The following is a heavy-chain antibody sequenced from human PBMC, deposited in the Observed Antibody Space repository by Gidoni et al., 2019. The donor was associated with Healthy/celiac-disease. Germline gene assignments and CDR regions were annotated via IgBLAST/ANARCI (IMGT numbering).Heavy chain of an antibody. CDR2: ISYDGSNK. D-gene: IGHD3-10*01. V-gene: IGHV3-30*18. J-gene: IGHJ4*02. Sequence: QVQLVESGGGVVQPGRSLRLSCAASGFPFRSYGMHWVRQAPGKGLEWVAVISYDGSNKYYADSVKGRVTISRDNSKNTLYLQMNSLRAEDTAVYYCAKDYVSASGSYFNFDYWGQGTLVTVSS. CDR3: AKDYVSASGSYFNFDY. CDR1: GFPFRSYG.